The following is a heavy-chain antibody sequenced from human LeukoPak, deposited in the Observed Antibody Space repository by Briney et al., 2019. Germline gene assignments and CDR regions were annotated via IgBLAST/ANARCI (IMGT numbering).Heavy chain of an antibody. CDR3: ASPYSNVDY. CDR2: ISGSGGST. Sequence: GGSLRLSCAASGFTVSSNYMSWVRQAPGKGLEWVSAISGSGGSTYYADSVKGRFTISRDNSKNTLYPQMNSLRAEDTAVYYCASPYSNVDYWGQGTLVTVSS. V-gene: IGHV3-23*01. CDR1: GFTVSSNY. D-gene: IGHD4-11*01. J-gene: IGHJ4*02.